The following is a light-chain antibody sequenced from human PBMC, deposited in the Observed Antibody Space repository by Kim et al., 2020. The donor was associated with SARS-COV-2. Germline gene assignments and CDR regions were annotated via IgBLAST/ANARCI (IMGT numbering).Light chain of an antibody. J-gene: IGKJ1*01. Sequence: SASVGDRVTITCRASQSISSWLAWYQQKPGKAPKLLIYKASSLESGVPSRFSGSGSGTDFTLTISRLEPEDFAVYYCQQYRSSPWTFGQGTKLEI. V-gene: IGKV1-5*03. CDR2: KAS. CDR1: QSISSW. CDR3: QQYRSSPWT.